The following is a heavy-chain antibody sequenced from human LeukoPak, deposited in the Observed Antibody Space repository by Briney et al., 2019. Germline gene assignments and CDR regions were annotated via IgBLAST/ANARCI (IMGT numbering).Heavy chain of an antibody. CDR1: GYTFTSYG. J-gene: IGHJ6*02. D-gene: IGHD3-22*01. Sequence: GASVKVSCKASGYTFTSYGISWVRQAPGQVLEWMGWISAYNGNTNYAQKLQGRVTMTTDTSTSTAYMELRSLRSDDTAVYYCARDDYYDSSGYYPAGYYYGMDVWGQGTTVTVSS. CDR2: ISAYNGNT. CDR3: ARDDYYDSSGYYPAGYYYGMDV. V-gene: IGHV1-18*01.